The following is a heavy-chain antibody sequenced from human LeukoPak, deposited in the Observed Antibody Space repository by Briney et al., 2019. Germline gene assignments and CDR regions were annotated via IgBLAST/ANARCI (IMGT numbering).Heavy chain of an antibody. Sequence: GGSLRLSCAASGFTFSDYYMSWIRQAPGKGLEWVSYISSSGSTIYYAASVKGRFPISRDNANNSLYLHMNSLRAEDTAVYYCARGPPYSTVWSPFDYWGQGTLVPVSS. CDR2: ISSSGSTI. D-gene: IGHD6-19*01. V-gene: IGHV3-11*01. CDR3: ARGPPYSTVWSPFDY. J-gene: IGHJ4*02. CDR1: GFTFSDYY.